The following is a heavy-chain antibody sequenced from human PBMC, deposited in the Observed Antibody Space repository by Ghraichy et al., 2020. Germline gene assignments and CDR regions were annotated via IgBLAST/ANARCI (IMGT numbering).Heavy chain of an antibody. CDR3: ASALEGQDV. CDR1: GFTFSSYA. D-gene: IGHD5-24*01. V-gene: IGHV3-30*04. Sequence: GGSLRLSCAASGFTFSSYAMHWVRQAPGKGLEWVAVISYDGSNKYYADSVKGRFTISRDNSKNTLYLQMNSLRAEDTAVYYCASALEGQDVWGKGTTVTVSS. J-gene: IGHJ6*04. CDR2: ISYDGSNK.